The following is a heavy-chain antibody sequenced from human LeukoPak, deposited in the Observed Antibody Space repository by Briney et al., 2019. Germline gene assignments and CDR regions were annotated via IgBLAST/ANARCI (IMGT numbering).Heavy chain of an antibody. D-gene: IGHD3-9*01. CDR1: GGSMSSGSYY. V-gene: IGHV4-39*07. CDR3: AREGSNYDILTGYYKRGIDY. J-gene: IGHJ4*02. Sequence: PSETLSLTCTVSGGSMSSGSYYWGWIRQPPGKGLEWIGSIYYSGSTYYNPSLKSQITISVDTSKNQFSLKLSSVTAADTAVYYCAREGSNYDILTGYYKRGIDYWGQGTLVTVSS. CDR2: IYYSGST.